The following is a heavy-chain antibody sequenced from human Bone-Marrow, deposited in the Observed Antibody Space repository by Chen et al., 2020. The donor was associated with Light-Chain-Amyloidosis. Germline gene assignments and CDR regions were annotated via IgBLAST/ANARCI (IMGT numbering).Heavy chain of an antibody. V-gene: IGHV3-43*02. D-gene: IGHD2-8*01. CDR2: ISGDGGNT. Sequence: EVQLVESGGGVAQPGGSKRLSCVVSGFIFENYAMHWVRQVPGKGLEWLCLISGDGGNTDYADSVKGRFIVSRDKSKNSLYLQMNSLRAEDTAFYYCAKDKPGVFANWGQGTLVTVSS. CDR1: GFIFENYA. CDR3: AKDKPGVFAN. J-gene: IGHJ4*02.